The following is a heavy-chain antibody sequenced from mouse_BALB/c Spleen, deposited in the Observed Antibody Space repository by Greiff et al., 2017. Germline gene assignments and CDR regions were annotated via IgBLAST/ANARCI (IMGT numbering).Heavy chain of an antibody. Sequence: EVKLMESGPELVKPGASVKIPCKASGYTFTDYNMDWVKQSHGKSLEWIGDINPNNGGTIYNQKFKGKATLTVDKSSSTAYMELRSLTSEDTAVYYCARWRDYAWFDYWGQGTLVTVSA. J-gene: IGHJ3*01. CDR2: INPNNGGT. CDR1: GYTFTDYN. V-gene: IGHV1-18*01. D-gene: IGHD2-4*01. CDR3: ARWRDYAWFDY.